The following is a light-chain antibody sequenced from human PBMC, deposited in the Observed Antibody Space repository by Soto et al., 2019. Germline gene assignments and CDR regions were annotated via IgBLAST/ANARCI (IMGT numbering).Light chain of an antibody. V-gene: IGKV2-24*01. CDR2: KIS. CDR1: ESLQHSDGNTF. Sequence: GMTQTPLSADVTLGQPTSMHCRSSESLQHSDGNTFLNWYHQRPGQPPTLLIYKISNRFSGVPDRFSGSGAGTEFTLTISMVEPEDVGVYYCMQGTKYPLTFGQGTNLDIK. J-gene: IGKJ2*01. CDR3: MQGTKYPLT.